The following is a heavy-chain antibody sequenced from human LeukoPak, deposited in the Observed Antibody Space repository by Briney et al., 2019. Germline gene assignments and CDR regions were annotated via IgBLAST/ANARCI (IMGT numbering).Heavy chain of an antibody. CDR2: VNEDGSVQ. D-gene: IGHD5-24*01. CDR1: GFTFTNNW. Sequence: GGSLRLSCAASGFTFTNNWMTWFRQAPGKGLEWVANVNEDGSVQNYLDSVKGRFTISRDNAKNSVYLQMNNLRVEETAVYYCARGRGWIDPWGQGTLVTVSS. CDR3: ARGRGWIDP. V-gene: IGHV3-7*01. J-gene: IGHJ5*02.